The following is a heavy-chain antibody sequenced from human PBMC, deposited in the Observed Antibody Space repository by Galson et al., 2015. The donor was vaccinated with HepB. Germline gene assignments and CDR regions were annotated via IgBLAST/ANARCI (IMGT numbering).Heavy chain of an antibody. J-gene: IGHJ4*02. CDR3: TRGYDFWSGYFGDY. V-gene: IGHV3-48*02. Sequence: SLRLSCAASGFNFGDYCMNWVRQTPGKGLEWVSYISHRSNMIYYAVSVKGRFTISRDNAKNSLYLQMNSLRDEDTAVYYCTRGYDFWSGYFGDYWGQGTLVTVSS. CDR1: GFNFGDYC. CDR2: ISHRSNMI. D-gene: IGHD3-3*01.